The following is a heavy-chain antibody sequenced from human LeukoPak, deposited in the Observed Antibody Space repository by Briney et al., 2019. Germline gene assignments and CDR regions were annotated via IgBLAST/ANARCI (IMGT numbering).Heavy chain of an antibody. V-gene: IGHV1-2*02. Sequence: GASVKVSCKASGYAFNYYYIHWVRQAPGQGLEWMGWSSPSGDRTSYSQRFQGRVTMAGDTSITTAYMELSSLRSDDTAFYYCAKADPIGSGYDAYYFDSWSQGTLVTVSS. J-gene: IGHJ4*02. CDR2: SSPSGDRT. CDR3: AKADPIGSGYDAYYFDS. CDR1: GYAFNYYY. D-gene: IGHD5-12*01.